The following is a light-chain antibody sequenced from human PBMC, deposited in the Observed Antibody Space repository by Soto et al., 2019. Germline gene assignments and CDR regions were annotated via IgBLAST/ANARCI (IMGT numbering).Light chain of an antibody. J-gene: IGKJ5*01. CDR1: QSVSSN. CDR2: AAS. CDR3: QQYGSSPIT. Sequence: EIVLTQSPGTLSLSPGERATLSCRASQSVSSNLAWYQQKPGQAPRLLISAASSRASGVPDRFTGGGSGTDFTLTIRRLEAEDFALYYCQQYGSSPITFGQGTRLETK. V-gene: IGKV3-20*01.